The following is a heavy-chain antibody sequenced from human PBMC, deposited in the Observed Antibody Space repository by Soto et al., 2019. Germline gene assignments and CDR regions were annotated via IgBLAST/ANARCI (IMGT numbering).Heavy chain of an antibody. V-gene: IGHV3-23*01. D-gene: IGHD1-26*01. CDR3: AKAHSGSYNWAFDY. J-gene: IGHJ4*02. Sequence: VGSLRLSCAASGFTVSIYSMSWVRHAPGKGVEWVSAISGSGGSTYYADSVKGRFTISRDNSKNPLYLQMNSLRAEDTAVYYCAKAHSGSYNWAFDYWGQGTLVTVSS. CDR1: GFTVSIYS. CDR2: ISGSGGST.